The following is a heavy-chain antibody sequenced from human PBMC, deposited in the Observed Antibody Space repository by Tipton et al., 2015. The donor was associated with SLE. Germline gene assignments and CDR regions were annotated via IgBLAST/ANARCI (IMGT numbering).Heavy chain of an antibody. V-gene: IGHV4-59*08. D-gene: IGHD1-26*01. J-gene: IGHJ4*02. Sequence: TLSLTCTVSGGSISSYYWSWIRQPPGKGLEWIGSIYHSGSTYYNPSLKSRVTISVDTSKNQFSLKLSSVTAADTAVYYCARAQWELPDFDYWGQGTLVTVSS. CDR3: ARAQWELPDFDY. CDR1: GGSISSYY. CDR2: IYHSGST.